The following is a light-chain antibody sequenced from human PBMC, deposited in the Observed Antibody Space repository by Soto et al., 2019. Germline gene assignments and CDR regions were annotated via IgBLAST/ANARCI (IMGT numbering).Light chain of an antibody. Sequence: EIVMTQSPATLSVSPGERATLSCRASQSVSSNLAWYQQKPGQAPRLLIYGASSRATGIPVRFSGSGSGTDFTLTISRLEPEDFAVYYCRQHGNSPRTFGQGTKVDIK. J-gene: IGKJ1*01. CDR2: GAS. V-gene: IGKV3-20*01. CDR3: RQHGNSPRT. CDR1: QSVSSN.